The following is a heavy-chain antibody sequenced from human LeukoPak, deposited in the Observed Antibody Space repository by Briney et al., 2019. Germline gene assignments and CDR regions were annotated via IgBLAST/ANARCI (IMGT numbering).Heavy chain of an antibody. CDR1: GGTFSSYA. D-gene: IGHD3-10*01. J-gene: IGHJ4*02. CDR3: ARAHYYGSGSPIKVDY. V-gene: IGHV1-69*13. CDR2: IIPIFGTA. Sequence: GASVKVSFKGSGGTFSSYAISWVRQAPGQGLEWMGGIIPIFGTANYAQKFQGRVTITADESTSTDYMELSSLRSEDTAVYYCARAHYYGSGSPIKVDYWGQGTLVIVSS.